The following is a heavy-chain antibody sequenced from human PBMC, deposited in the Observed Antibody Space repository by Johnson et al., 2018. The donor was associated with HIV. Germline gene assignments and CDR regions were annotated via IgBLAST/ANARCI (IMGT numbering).Heavy chain of an antibody. CDR3: ARDPFPRFYAFDI. CDR1: GFTVSSDY. Sequence: VQLVESGGGLVQPGGSLRLSCAASGFTVSSDYMSWVRQAPGKGLEWVSLIYSGGSTYYTDSVNGRFTISRDNSNNTLYLQMNSLTAEDTAMYFCARDPFPRFYAFDIWGQGTMVTVSS. V-gene: IGHV3-66*01. J-gene: IGHJ3*02. CDR2: IYSGGST.